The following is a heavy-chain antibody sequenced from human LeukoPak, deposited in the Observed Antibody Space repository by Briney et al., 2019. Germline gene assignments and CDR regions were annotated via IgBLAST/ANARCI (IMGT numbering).Heavy chain of an antibody. Sequence: PSETLSLTCTVSGGSISSHYWSWIRQPPGKGLEWIGYIYYSGSTNYNPSLKSRVTISVDTSKNQFSLKLSSVTAADTAVYYCAKDRHSSGWWSGYYYYMDVRGKGTTVTVSS. V-gene: IGHV4-59*11. J-gene: IGHJ6*03. CDR3: AKDRHSSGWWSGYYYYMDV. CDR1: GGSISSHY. D-gene: IGHD3-22*01. CDR2: IYYSGST.